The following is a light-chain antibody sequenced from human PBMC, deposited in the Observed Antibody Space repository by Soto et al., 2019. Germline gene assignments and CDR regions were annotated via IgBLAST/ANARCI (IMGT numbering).Light chain of an antibody. V-gene: IGKV3-11*01. CDR2: DAS. J-gene: IGKJ5*01. Sequence: LTQSQATLSLSPGERAPLSCRPSQSVSSYLAWYQQKPGQAPRLLIYDASNRATGIPARFSGSGSGTDFTLTISSLEPEDFAVYFCQQRSNWPPRVTFGQGTRLAIK. CDR3: QQRSNWPPRVT. CDR1: QSVSSY.